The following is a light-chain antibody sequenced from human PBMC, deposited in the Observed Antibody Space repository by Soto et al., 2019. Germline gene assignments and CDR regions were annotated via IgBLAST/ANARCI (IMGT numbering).Light chain of an antibody. CDR2: AAS. CDR1: QGVSND. CDR3: LQDFAYPLT. V-gene: IGKV1-6*01. Sequence: AIPMTQSPSSLSASVGDRVTITCRASQGVSNDVGWYQQKPGKAPRLLIYAASTLQSGVPSRFSGSQSATDFTLPISSLQPEDFATYYCLQDFAYPLTFGGGTKVEIK. J-gene: IGKJ4*01.